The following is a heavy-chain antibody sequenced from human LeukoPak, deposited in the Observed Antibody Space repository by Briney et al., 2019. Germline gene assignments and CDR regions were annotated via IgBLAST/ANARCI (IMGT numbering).Heavy chain of an antibody. D-gene: IGHD5-24*01. CDR3: ASRWYFDY. J-gene: IGHJ4*02. V-gene: IGHV3-30*03. Sequence: GGSLRLSCAASGFTFSGYAMHWVRQAPGKGLEWVAGISFDGNNKHYADAVKGRFTISRDNSKNALYLKMNSLRAEEDTSVYYCASRWYFDYWGQGTLVTVSS. CDR2: ISFDGNNK. CDR1: GFTFSGYA.